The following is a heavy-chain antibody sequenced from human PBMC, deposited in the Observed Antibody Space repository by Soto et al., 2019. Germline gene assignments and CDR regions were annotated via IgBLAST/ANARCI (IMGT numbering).Heavy chain of an antibody. Sequence: ASQKVSCTVSGYTHTELSMHWVRQAPGKGLEWMGGFDPEDGETIYAQTFQGRVHLTEDTSKDTDYMEPSNLRSEDTAVHYCATKGRRYVRYYYYGMDVWGEGAAVSV. CDR2: FDPEDGET. D-gene: IGHD1-1*01. CDR3: ATKGRRYVRYYYYGMDV. J-gene: IGHJ6*01. CDR1: GYTHTELS. V-gene: IGHV1-24*01.